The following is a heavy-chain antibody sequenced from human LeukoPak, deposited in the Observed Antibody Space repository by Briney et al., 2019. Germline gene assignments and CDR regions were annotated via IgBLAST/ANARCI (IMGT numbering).Heavy chain of an antibody. V-gene: IGHV4-4*09. CDR2: ISTSGDT. CDR1: GGSISSKF. Sequence: PSETLSLTCSVSGGSISSKFWTWVRQPPGKGLELIGHISTSGDTYYNPSLNSRVSISLGASNNQCSLSLSSVTAADAAVYYCATSGITGELDYWGQGTLVTVSS. D-gene: IGHD3-10*01. J-gene: IGHJ4*02. CDR3: ATSGITGELDY.